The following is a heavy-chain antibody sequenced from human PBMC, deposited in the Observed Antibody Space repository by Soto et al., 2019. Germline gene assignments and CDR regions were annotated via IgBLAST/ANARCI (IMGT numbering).Heavy chain of an antibody. Sequence: QLQLQESGPGLVKPSETLSLTCTVSGGSISSSSYYWGWIRQPPGKGLEWIGSIYYSGSTYYNPSLKSRVTISVDTSKNQFSLKLSSVTAADTAVYYCARLVLLWFGELLRPYYFDYWGQGTLVTVSS. D-gene: IGHD3-10*01. J-gene: IGHJ4*02. CDR3: ARLVLLWFGELLRPYYFDY. CDR1: GGSISSSSYY. CDR2: IYYSGST. V-gene: IGHV4-39*01.